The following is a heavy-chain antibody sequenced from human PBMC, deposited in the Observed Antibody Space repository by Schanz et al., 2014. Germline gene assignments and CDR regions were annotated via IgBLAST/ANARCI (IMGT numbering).Heavy chain of an antibody. CDR3: ARDGDRFYHNYYMDV. J-gene: IGHJ6*03. Sequence: EGQLAESGGGLVQPGGSLRLSCAVSGFTVSSNHMSWVRQAPGEGLEWLSYIDGKSTTVYYADSVKGRFTVSRDNARNSLYLHMKTLGAEDTAVYYCARDGDRFYHNYYMDVWGKGTTVSVSS. CDR1: GFTVSSNH. CDR2: IDGKSTTV. D-gene: IGHD4-17*01. V-gene: IGHV3-48*01.